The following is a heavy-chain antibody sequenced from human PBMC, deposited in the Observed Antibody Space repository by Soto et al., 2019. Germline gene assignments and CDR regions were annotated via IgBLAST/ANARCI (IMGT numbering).Heavy chain of an antibody. CDR1: GDTFNFYT. J-gene: IGHJ4*02. Sequence: QVQLVQSGAEVKKPGSSVKVSCKASGDTFNFYTINWVRQAPGLGLEWMGRFNPILSFSNSALKFPGRATLTADKSTSTAYMVLSSLRSADTAIYYCPTSFGSGSPAFDYWGQGALVTVSS. CDR2: FNPILSFS. CDR3: PTSFGSGSPAFDY. D-gene: IGHD3-10*01. V-gene: IGHV1-69*02.